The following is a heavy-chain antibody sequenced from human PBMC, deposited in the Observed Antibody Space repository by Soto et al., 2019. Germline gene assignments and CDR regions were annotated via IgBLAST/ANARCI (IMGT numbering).Heavy chain of an antibody. D-gene: IGHD2-2*01. V-gene: IGHV1-69*13. CDR1: GCTFSSYA. Sequence: SPVKGSCKASGCTFSSYAISWVRQAPGQGLEWMGGIIPIFGTANYAQKFQGRVTITADESTSTAYMELSSLRSEDTAVYYCARDTTPYCSSTSCSAVLFDYGVQGTLVTVSS. CDR2: IIPIFGTA. J-gene: IGHJ4*02. CDR3: ARDTTPYCSSTSCSAVLFDY.